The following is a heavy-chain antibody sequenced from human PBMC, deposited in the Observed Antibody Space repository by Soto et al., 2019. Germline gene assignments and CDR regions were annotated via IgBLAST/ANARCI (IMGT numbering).Heavy chain of an antibody. Sequence: PGGSLRLSCAASGFTFSSYAMSWVRQAPGKGLEWVSAISGSGGSTYYADSVKGRLTISRDNSKNTLYLQMNSLRAEDTAVYYCAKPYQRYYYDSSGYYTDDYWGQGTLVTVSS. D-gene: IGHD3-22*01. J-gene: IGHJ4*02. V-gene: IGHV3-23*01. CDR2: ISGSGGST. CDR3: AKPYQRYYYDSSGYYTDDY. CDR1: GFTFSSYA.